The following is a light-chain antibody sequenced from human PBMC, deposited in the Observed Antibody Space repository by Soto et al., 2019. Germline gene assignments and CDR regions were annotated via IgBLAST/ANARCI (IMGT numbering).Light chain of an antibody. CDR1: QSVSSN. CDR2: DVS. Sequence: EIVMTQSPATLSVSPGERATLSCRASQSVSSNLAWYQQKPGQAPRLLIYDVSNRATGIPARFSGSGSGTDFTLTISRLEPEDVAVYYCQQYNDWPPITFGQGTRLEIK. CDR3: QQYNDWPPIT. V-gene: IGKV3D-15*01. J-gene: IGKJ5*01.